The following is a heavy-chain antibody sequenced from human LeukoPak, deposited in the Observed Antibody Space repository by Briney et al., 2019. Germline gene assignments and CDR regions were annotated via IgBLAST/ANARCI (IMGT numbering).Heavy chain of an antibody. D-gene: IGHD3-3*01. J-gene: IGHJ4*02. CDR3: ARGIQGYYDFWSGHFDY. CDR2: ISSSSTTI. Sequence: GGSLRLSCAASGFTFSSSTMIWVRQAPGKGLEWVSYISSSSTTIYYADSVKGRFTISRDNAKNSLYLQMNSLRAEDTAVYYCARGIQGYYDFWSGHFDYWGQGTLVTVSS. V-gene: IGHV3-48*01. CDR1: GFTFSSST.